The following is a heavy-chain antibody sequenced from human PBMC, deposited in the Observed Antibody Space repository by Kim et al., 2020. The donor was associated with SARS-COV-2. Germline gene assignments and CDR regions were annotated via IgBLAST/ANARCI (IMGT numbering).Heavy chain of an antibody. CDR3: ARDGGYCSGGSCYGTGWFDP. V-gene: IGHV3-21*01. J-gene: IGHJ5*02. D-gene: IGHD2-15*01. Sequence: GGSLRLSCAASGFTFSSYSMNWVRQAPGKGLEWVSSISSSSSYIYYADSVKGRFTISRDNAKNSLYLQMNSLRAEDTAVYYCARDGGYCSGGSCYGTGWFDPWGQGTLVTVSS. CDR2: ISSSSSYI. CDR1: GFTFSSYS.